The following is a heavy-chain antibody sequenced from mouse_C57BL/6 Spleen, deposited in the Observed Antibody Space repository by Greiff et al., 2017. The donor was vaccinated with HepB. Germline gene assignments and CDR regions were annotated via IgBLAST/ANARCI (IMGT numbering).Heavy chain of an antibody. CDR2: INPGSGGT. CDR1: GYAFTNYL. Sequence: VQLQQSGAELVRPGTSVKVSCKASGYAFTNYLIEWVKQRPGQGLEWIGVINPGSGGTNYNEKFKGKATLTADKSSSTAYMQLSSLTSEDSAVYFCARLAIYYGNPYYFDYWGQGTTLTVSS. J-gene: IGHJ2*01. D-gene: IGHD2-1*01. CDR3: ARLAIYYGNPYYFDY. V-gene: IGHV1-54*01.